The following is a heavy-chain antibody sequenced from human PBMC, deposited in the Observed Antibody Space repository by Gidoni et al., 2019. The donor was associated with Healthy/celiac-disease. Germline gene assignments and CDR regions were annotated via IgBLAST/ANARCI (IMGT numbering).Heavy chain of an antibody. D-gene: IGHD3-22*01. CDR1: GGTFSSYA. J-gene: IGHJ4*02. V-gene: IGHV1-69*01. CDR2: IIPIFGTA. CDR3: ARGSYDSSGYYFLDY. Sequence: QVQLVQSGAEVQKPGSSVKVSCKASGGTFSSYAISWVRQAPGQGLEWMGGIIPIFGTANYAQKFQGRVTITADESTSTADMELSSLRSEDTAVYYCARGSYDSSGYYFLDYWGQGTLVTVSS.